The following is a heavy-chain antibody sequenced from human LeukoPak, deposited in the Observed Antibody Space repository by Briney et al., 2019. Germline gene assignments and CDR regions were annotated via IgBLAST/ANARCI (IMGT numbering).Heavy chain of an antibody. CDR2: INPIGGST. Sequence: XHWVRXAPXQXXXXMAMINPIGGSTSYAQTFQGRVPMTTDTSTSTVYLELSSLRSEDTAVYYCARAYSSSSPFDYWGQGTLVTVSS. J-gene: IGHJ4*02. V-gene: IGHV1-46*01. D-gene: IGHD6-6*01. CDR3: ARAYSSSSPFDY.